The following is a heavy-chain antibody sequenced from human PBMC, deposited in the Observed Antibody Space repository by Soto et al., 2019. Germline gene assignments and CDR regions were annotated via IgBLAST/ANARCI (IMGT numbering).Heavy chain of an antibody. J-gene: IGHJ4*02. Sequence: GASVKVSCKASGCTFISYRFNWVRQAPGQGLEWVGGIVPIYRTADYAQKFQGRVTITADEPARTAYFEVRSVKSQDTAVYYCARDSGAKLSSSWGQGTLVTVSS. CDR3: ARDSGAKLSSS. D-gene: IGHD6-13*01. CDR2: IVPIYRTA. CDR1: GCTFISYR. V-gene: IGHV1-69*13.